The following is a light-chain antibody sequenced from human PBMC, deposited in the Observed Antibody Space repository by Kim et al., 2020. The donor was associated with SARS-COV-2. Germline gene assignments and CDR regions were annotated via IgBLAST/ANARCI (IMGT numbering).Light chain of an antibody. CDR1: QSVLDSSKKKTF. CDR2: WAS. Sequence: ATITCKSSQSVLDSSKKKTFLNWYQQKPGQPPKLLIYWASTRESGVPDRFSGTGSGTDFTLTISSLQAEDVAVYYCQQYYRTPLTFGQGTKVDIK. J-gene: IGKJ1*01. V-gene: IGKV4-1*01. CDR3: QQYYRTPLT.